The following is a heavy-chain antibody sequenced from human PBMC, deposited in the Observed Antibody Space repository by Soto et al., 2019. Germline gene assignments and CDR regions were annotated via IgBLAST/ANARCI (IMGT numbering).Heavy chain of an antibody. V-gene: IGHV6-1*01. Sequence: LSQTLSVTCGFSGYSVSSNIAGCNCIRQSPSRGLEWLGRTYYKSKWNNDYALSVKSRITINPDTSKNQFSLHLYSVTPEDTAVYYCTGINWFRGMDVWGQGTTVTVSS. CDR1: GYSVSSNIAG. CDR3: TGINWFRGMDV. D-gene: IGHD3-10*01. CDR2: TYYKSKWNN. J-gene: IGHJ6*01.